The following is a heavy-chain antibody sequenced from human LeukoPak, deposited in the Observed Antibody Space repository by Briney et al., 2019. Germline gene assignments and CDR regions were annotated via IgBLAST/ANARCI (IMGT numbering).Heavy chain of an antibody. D-gene: IGHD3-10*01. V-gene: IGHV4-38-2*02. CDR2: IYHSGST. CDR3: ARSVPFYGSGSYFAY. Sequence: SETLSLTCTVSGYSISSGYYWGWIRQPPGKGLEWIGSIYHSGSTYYNPSLKSRVTISVDTSKTHLSLNLTSVTAADTAVYYCARSVPFYGSGSYFAYWGQGTLVTVSS. J-gene: IGHJ4*02. CDR1: GYSISSGYY.